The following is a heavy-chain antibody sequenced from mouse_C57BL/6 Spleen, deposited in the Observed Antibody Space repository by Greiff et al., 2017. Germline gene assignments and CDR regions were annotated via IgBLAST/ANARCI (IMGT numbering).Heavy chain of an antibody. D-gene: IGHD1-1*01. Sequence: EVHQVESEGGLVQPGSSMKLSCTASGFTFSDYYMAWVRQVPDTGLEWVANINYDGSSTYYLDSLKSRFIFSRVHAQNILYLQMSSLKSEDTATYYCARVNWRNYYGSSDFDYWGQGTTLTVSS. V-gene: IGHV5-16*01. CDR3: ARVNWRNYYGSSDFDY. CDR1: GFTFSDYY. J-gene: IGHJ2*01. CDR2: INYDGSST.